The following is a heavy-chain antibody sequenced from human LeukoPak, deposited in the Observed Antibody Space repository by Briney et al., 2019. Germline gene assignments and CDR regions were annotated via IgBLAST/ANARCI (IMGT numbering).Heavy chain of an antibody. CDR3: AAVMITFGGVIATQLDY. CDR2: IDPEDGET. J-gene: IGHJ4*02. CDR1: GYTLTELS. D-gene: IGHD3-16*02. Sequence: GASVTVSCMVSGYTLTELSMHWVRQAPGKGLEWMGGIDPEDGETIYGQMCQGRVTLTEDTSTDPAYMELGRLRTEGTAVYYFAAVMITFGGVIATQLDYWGQGTLVTVP. V-gene: IGHV1-24*01.